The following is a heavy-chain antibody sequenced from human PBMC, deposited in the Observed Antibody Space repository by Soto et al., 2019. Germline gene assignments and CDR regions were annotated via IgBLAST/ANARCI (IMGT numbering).Heavy chain of an antibody. V-gene: IGHV4-30-4*01. Sequence: QVQLQESGPGLVKPSQTLSLTCTVSGGSISSGDYYWSWIRQPPGKGLEWIGYIYYIGRTYYNPSLKSQFTISVDTSKNQFSLKLSSVTASDTAVYYCARVPNTYWYFDLWGRGTLVTVSS. CDR1: GGSISSGDYY. CDR3: ARVPNTYWYFDL. J-gene: IGHJ2*01. CDR2: IYYIGRT.